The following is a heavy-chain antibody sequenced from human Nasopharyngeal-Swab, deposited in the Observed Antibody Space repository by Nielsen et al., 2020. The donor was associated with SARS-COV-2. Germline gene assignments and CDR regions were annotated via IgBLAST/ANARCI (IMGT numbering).Heavy chain of an antibody. CDR3: ARASRITIFGVVRWFDP. V-gene: IGHV4-31*02. J-gene: IGHJ5*02. CDR2: IYYSGST. D-gene: IGHD3-3*01. Sequence: PGKGLEWIGYIYYSGSTYYNPSLKSRVTISVDTSKNQFSLKLSSVTAADTAVYYCARASRITIFGVVRWFDPWGQGTLVTVSS.